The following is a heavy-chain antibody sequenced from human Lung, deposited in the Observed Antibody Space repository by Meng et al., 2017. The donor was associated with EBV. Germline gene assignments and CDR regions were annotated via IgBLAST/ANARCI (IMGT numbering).Heavy chain of an antibody. D-gene: IGHD2-15*01. V-gene: IGHV4-31*01. Sequence: QGRLKETGPGLVKPSQTLSLTCTVSGGSISSGCYDWSWIRQHPGKGLEWIGYLYYSGSTYYNPSLKSLVTISVDTSKNQFSLKLSSVTAADTAVYYCAREWCSGGSCYPDYWGQGTLVTVSS. J-gene: IGHJ4*02. CDR3: AREWCSGGSCYPDY. CDR2: LYYSGST. CDR1: GGSISSGCYD.